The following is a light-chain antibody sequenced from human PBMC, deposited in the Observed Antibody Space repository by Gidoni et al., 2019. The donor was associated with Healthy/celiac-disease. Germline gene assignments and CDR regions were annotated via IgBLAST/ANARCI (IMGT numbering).Light chain of an antibody. V-gene: IGLV1-44*01. CDR2: SNN. CDR3: AAWDDSLNGPV. J-gene: IGLJ3*02. CDR1: SSNLGSNT. Sequence: QSVRTQPPSASGTPGQRVTISCSGSSSNLGSNTVNWYQQLPGTAPKLLIYSNNQRPSGVPDRFSGSKSGPSASLAISGLQSEDEADYYCAAWDDSLNGPVFGGGTKLTVL.